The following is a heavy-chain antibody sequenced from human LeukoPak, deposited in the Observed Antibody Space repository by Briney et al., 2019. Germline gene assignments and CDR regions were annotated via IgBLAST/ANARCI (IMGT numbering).Heavy chain of an antibody. CDR2: INHSGST. CDR1: GGSFSGYY. J-gene: IGHJ4*02. Sequence: SETLSLTCAVYGGSFSGYYWSWIRQPPGKGLEWIGEINHSGSTNYNPSLKSRVTISVDTSKNQFSLKLSSATAADTAVYYCARELVDYDFWSGYYPKYYFDYWGQGTLVTVSS. D-gene: IGHD3-3*01. V-gene: IGHV4-34*01. CDR3: ARELVDYDFWSGYYPKYYFDY.